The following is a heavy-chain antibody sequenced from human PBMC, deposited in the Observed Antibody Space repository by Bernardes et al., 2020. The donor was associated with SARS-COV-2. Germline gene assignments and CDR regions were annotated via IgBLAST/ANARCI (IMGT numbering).Heavy chain of an antibody. D-gene: IGHD3-10*01. V-gene: IGHV3-33*01. CDR2: IWYDGSNK. J-gene: IGHJ4*02. CDR1: GFTFRSYG. Sequence: GGSLRLSCAASGFTFRSYGMHWVRQAPGKGLEWVAVIWYDGSNKYYADSVKGRFTISRDNSKNTLYLQMNSLRAEDTAVYYCARDRTYYYGSGADYWGQGTLVTVSS. CDR3: ARDRTYYYGSGADY.